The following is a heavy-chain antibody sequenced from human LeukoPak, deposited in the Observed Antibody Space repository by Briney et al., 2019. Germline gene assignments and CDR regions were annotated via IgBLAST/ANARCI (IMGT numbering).Heavy chain of an antibody. CDR3: ARVRTSTYYFDY. V-gene: IGHV4-39*07. CDR2: IYYSGST. CDR1: GGSISSSSYY. Sequence: KPSETLSLTCTVSGGSISSSSYYWGWIRQPPGKGLEWIGSIYYSGSTYYNPSLKSRVTISVDTSKNQFSLKLSSVTAADTAVYYCARVRTSTYYFDYWGQGTLVTVSS. J-gene: IGHJ4*02. D-gene: IGHD2/OR15-2a*01.